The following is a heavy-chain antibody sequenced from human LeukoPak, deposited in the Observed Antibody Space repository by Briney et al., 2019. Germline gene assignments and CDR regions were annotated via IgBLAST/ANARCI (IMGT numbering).Heavy chain of an antibody. Sequence: LTKDDYGKRFSGYEWSSLRQPPGKGLEWIGEINHSGSTNYNPSLKSRVTISVDTSKNQFSLKLSSVTAADTAVYYCARGCRAPNYWGQGTLVTVSS. CDR2: INHSGST. J-gene: IGHJ4*02. CDR3: ARGCRAPNY. CDR1: GKRFSGYE. V-gene: IGHV4-34*01.